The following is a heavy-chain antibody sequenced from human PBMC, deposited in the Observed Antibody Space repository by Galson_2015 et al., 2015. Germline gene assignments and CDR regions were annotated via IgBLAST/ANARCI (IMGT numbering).Heavy chain of an antibody. CDR1: GFILSSYG. CDR2: IWYDESNK. J-gene: IGHJ4*02. D-gene: IGHD5/OR15-5a*01. V-gene: IGHV3-33*01. CDR3: ARESVSKFDY. Sequence: SLRLSCAASGFILSSYGMHWLRQAPGKGLEWVAVIWYDESNKYYADSVKGRFTISRDNSKNALYLQMNSLRAEDTAVYYCARESVSKFDYWGQGTLVTVSS.